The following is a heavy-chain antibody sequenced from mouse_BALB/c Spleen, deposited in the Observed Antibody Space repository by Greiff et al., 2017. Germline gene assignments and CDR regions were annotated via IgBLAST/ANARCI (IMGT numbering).Heavy chain of an antibody. Sequence: LVKTGASVKISCKASGYSFTGYYMHWVKQSHGKSLEWIGYISCYNGAPSYNQKFKGKATFTVDTSSSTAYMQFNSLTSEDSAVYYCAREGAWITKVRKTPYYAMDYWGQGTSVTVSS. J-gene: IGHJ4*01. CDR2: ISCYNGAP. CDR1: GYSFTGYY. D-gene: IGHD1-1*01. CDR3: AREGAWITKVRKTPYYAMDY. V-gene: IGHV1S34*01.